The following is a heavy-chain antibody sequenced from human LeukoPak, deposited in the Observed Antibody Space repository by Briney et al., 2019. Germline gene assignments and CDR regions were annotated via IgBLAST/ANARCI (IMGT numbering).Heavy chain of an antibody. CDR1: GFTFSSYS. D-gene: IGHD2-2*02. CDR3: AREIRGVDCSSTSCYSGSSWYIAPYFDY. Sequence: GGSLRLSCAASGFTFSSYSMNWVRQAPGKGLEWVSSISSSSSYIYYADPVKGRFTISRDNAKNSLYLQMNSLRAEDTAVYYCAREIRGVDCSSTSCYSGSSWYIAPYFDYWGQGTLVTVSS. V-gene: IGHV3-21*01. CDR2: ISSSSSYI. J-gene: IGHJ4*02.